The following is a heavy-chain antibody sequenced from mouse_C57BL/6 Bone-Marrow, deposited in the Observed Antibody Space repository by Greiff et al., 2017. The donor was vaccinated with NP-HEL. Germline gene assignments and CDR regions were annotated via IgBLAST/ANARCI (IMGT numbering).Heavy chain of an antibody. CDR1: GYTFTSYW. CDR3: ARNYYGSSLLTGT. V-gene: IGHV1-55*01. J-gene: IGHJ4*01. CDR2: IYPGSGST. D-gene: IGHD1-1*01. Sequence: QVQLQQPGAELVKPGASVKMSCKASGYTFTSYWITWVKQRPGQGLEWIGDIYPGSGSTNYNEKFKSKATLTVDTSSSTAYMQLSSLTSEDSAVYYCARNYYGSSLLTGTWGQGTSVTVSS.